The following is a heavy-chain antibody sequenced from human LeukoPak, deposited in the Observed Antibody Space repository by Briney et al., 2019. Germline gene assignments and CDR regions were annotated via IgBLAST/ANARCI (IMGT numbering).Heavy chain of an antibody. V-gene: IGHV4-30-2*01. D-gene: IGHD2/OR15-2a*01. Sequence: SETLSLTCAVSDGSVSSGGFSWRWIRHPPGKGLECIGSISHTGCTYYNPALKSRVSISVDSSKNQFSLKLSSVTAADTAVYYCAREGYFYGMDVWGQGTTVTVSS. J-gene: IGHJ6*02. CDR2: ISHTGCT. CDR3: AREGYFYGMDV. CDR1: DGSVSSGGFS.